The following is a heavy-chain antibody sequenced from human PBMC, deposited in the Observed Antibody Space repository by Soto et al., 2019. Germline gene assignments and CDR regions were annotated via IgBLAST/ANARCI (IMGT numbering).Heavy chain of an antibody. CDR3: ARDRDYDSSGYYRYFDY. CDR2: IKQDRSEK. D-gene: IGHD3-22*01. V-gene: IGHV3-7*01. CDR1: GFTFSSYW. J-gene: IGHJ4*02. Sequence: GGSLRLSCAASGFTFSSYWMSWVRQAPGKGLEWVANIKQDRSEKYYVDSVKGRFTISRDNAKNSLYLQMNSLRAEDTAVYYCARDRDYDSSGYYRYFDYRGQGTLVTVSS.